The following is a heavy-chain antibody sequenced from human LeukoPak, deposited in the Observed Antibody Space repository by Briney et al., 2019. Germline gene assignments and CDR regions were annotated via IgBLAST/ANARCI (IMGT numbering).Heavy chain of an antibody. CDR2: ISSSSSYI. Sequence: GGSLRLSCAASGFTFSSYSMNWVRQAPGKGLEWVSSISSSSSYIYYADSVKGRFTISRDNAKNSLYLQMNSLRAEDTAVYYCARQGGVGMVNLKYYFDYWGQGALVTVSS. J-gene: IGHJ4*02. V-gene: IGHV3-21*01. D-gene: IGHD3-3*01. CDR1: GFTFSSYS. CDR3: ARQGGVGMVNLKYYFDY.